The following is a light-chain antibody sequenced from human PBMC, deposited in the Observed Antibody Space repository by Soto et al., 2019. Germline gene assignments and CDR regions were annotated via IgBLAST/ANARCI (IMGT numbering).Light chain of an antibody. CDR2: MVS. CDR3: TAPTPGSLYV. CDR1: SSDVGNYNY. V-gene: IGLV2-14*01. J-gene: IGLJ1*01. Sequence: SVLAQPASVSGSPGQSITISCTGTSSDVGNYNYVSWYQQYPGRVPQLLIYMVSNRPSGVSNRFSGSKSGNTASLTISGLQAEDEADYFCTAPTPGSLYVFGTGTKVTVL.